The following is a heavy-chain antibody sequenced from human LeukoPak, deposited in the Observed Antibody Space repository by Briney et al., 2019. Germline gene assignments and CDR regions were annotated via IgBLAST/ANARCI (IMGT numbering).Heavy chain of an antibody. CDR2: INTNTGNP. V-gene: IGHV7-4-1*02. CDR1: GYTFTSYA. Sequence: ASVKVSCKASGYTFTSYAMNWVRQAPRQGLEWMGWINTNTGNPTYAQGFTGRFVFSLDTSVSTAYLQISSLKAEDTAVYYCARAMVRGVQNDAFDIWGQGTMVTVSS. J-gene: IGHJ3*02. D-gene: IGHD3-10*01. CDR3: ARAMVRGVQNDAFDI.